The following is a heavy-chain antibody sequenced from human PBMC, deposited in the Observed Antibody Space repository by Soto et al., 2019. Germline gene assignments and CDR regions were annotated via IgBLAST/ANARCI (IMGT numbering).Heavy chain of an antibody. D-gene: IGHD3-10*01. CDR2: INPSGGST. CDR3: ARDAGPSGSYYWSFTNYYYGMDV. J-gene: IGHJ6*02. V-gene: IGHV1-46*01. Sequence: ASVKVSFKASGYTFTSYFMHWVRQAPGQGLEWMGIINPSGGSTSYAQKFQGRVTMTRDTSTSTVYMELSSLRSEDTAVYYCARDAGPSGSYYWSFTNYYYGMDVWGQGTTVTVSS. CDR1: GYTFTSYF.